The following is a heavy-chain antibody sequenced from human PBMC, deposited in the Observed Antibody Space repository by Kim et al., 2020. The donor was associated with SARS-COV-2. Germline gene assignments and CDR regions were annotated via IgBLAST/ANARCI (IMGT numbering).Heavy chain of an antibody. CDR3: ATGDSSGYYQPTYFDY. J-gene: IGHJ4*02. CDR1: GYTLTELS. Sequence: ASVKVSCKVSGYTLTELSMHWVRQAPGKGLEWMGGFDPEDGETIYAQKFQGRVTMTEDTSTDTAYMELSSLRSEDTAVYYCATGDSSGYYQPTYFDYWGQGTLVTVSS. CDR2: FDPEDGET. V-gene: IGHV1-24*01. D-gene: IGHD3-22*01.